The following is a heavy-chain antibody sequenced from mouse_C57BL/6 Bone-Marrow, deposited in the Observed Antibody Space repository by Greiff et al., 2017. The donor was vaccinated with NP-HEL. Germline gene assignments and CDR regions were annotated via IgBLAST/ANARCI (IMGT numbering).Heavy chain of an antibody. CDR1: GYTFTSYW. CDR3: ARRGDGYFPYFDY. Sequence: VQLQQPGAELVKPGASVKMSCKASGYTFTSYWITWVKQRPGQGLEWIGDIYPGSGSTNYNEKFKSKATLTVDTSSSTAYMQLSSLTSEDSAVYYCARRGDGYFPYFDYWGQGTTLTVSS. D-gene: IGHD2-3*01. CDR2: IYPGSGST. V-gene: IGHV1-55*01. J-gene: IGHJ2*01.